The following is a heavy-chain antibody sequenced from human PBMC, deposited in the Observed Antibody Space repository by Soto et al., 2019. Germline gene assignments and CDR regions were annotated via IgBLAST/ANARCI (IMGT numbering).Heavy chain of an antibody. D-gene: IGHD6-13*01. J-gene: IGHJ5*02. CDR2: ISAYNGNT. CDR1: GYTFTSYG. V-gene: IGHV1-18*01. Sequence: ASVKVSCKASGYTFTSYGISWVRQSPGQGLEWMGWISAYNGNTNNAQKFQGRVAVTTDTSTSTAYMELMNLRSDDTAVYYCARTSGYSRTDNLFDPWGQGTLVTVSS. CDR3: ARTSGYSRTDNLFDP.